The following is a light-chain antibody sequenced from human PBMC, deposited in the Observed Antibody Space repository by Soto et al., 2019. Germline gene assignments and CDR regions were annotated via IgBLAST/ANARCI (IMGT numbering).Light chain of an antibody. V-gene: IGKV3-20*01. Sequence: EIVLTQFPGTLSLSPGERATLSCRASQSVSSNYLAWYQQRPGQPPNLLIFGASNRAPGIPDRFSGSGSGTDFTLSINRIRPDNFSVNYCQKNGSSIKTFGQATNVKIK. CDR2: GAS. CDR3: QKNGSSIKT. CDR1: QSVSSNY. J-gene: IGKJ1*01.